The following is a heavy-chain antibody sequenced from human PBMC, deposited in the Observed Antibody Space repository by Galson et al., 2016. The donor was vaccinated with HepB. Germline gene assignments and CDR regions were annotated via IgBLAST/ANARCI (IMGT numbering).Heavy chain of an antibody. CDR3: ARPYTYYFGSGSYFDVLHYGMDV. CDR1: GFRFSDYN. D-gene: IGHD3-10*01. CDR2: ISASSGTI. Sequence: LRLSCAASGFRFSDYNMNWVRQAPGRGLEWVAYISASSGTIYYADSVKGRFTVSRDNANNSLSLQMNSLRAEDTAFYYCARPYTYYFGSGSYFDVLHYGMDVWGQGTTVTVSS. V-gene: IGHV3-48*01. J-gene: IGHJ6*02.